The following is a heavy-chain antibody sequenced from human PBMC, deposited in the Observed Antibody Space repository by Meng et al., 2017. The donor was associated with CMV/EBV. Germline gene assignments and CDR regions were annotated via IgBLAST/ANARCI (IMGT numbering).Heavy chain of an antibody. V-gene: IGHV3-7*01. CDR3: ASVKRIV. CDR2: VNEDGSEK. J-gene: IGHJ4*02. CDR1: GFSFGSYW. D-gene: IGHD1-1*01. Sequence: GSLKISCAASGFSFGSYWMTWVRQAPGKGLEWVANVNEDGSEKYYVDSVKGRFTISRDNAKNSLYLQMNSLRAEDTAVYYCASVKRIVWGQGTLVTVSS.